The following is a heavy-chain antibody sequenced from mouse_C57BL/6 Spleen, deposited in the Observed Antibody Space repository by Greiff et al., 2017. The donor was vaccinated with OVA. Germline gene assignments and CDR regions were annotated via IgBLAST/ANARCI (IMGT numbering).Heavy chain of an antibody. CDR3: ARRDSYYFDY. V-gene: IGHV1-26*01. J-gene: IGHJ2*01. CDR1: GYTFTDYY. CDR2: INPNNGGT. Sequence: VQLQQSGPELVKPGASVKISCKASGYTFTDYYMNWVKQSHGKSLEWIGDINPNNGGTSYNQKFKGKATLTVDKSSSTAYMELRSLTSEDSAVYYCARRDSYYFDYWGQGTTLTVSS.